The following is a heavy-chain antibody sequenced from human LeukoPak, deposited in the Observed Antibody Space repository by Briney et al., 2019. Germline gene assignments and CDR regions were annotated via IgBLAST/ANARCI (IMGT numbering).Heavy chain of an antibody. J-gene: IGHJ4*02. Sequence: GGSLRLSCAASGFTFDDYAMHWVRQAPGKGLEWVSLISGDGGSTYYADSVKGRFTISRDNSKNSLYLQMNSLRTEETALYYCAKGPGWFGEYGDYWGQGTLVTVSS. CDR1: GFTFDDYA. CDR2: ISGDGGST. D-gene: IGHD3-10*01. V-gene: IGHV3-43*02. CDR3: AKGPGWFGEYGDY.